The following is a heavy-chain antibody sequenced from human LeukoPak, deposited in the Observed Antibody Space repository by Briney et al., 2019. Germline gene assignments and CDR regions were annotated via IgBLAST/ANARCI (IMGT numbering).Heavy chain of an antibody. J-gene: IGHJ4*02. CDR2: ISYDGSNK. V-gene: IGHV3-30-3*01. D-gene: IGHD3-9*01. CDR3: ARRGFDLLSLDY. Sequence: GGSLRLSCAASGFTFSSYAMHWVRQAPGKGLEWVAVISYDGSNKYYADSVKGRFTISRDNSKNTLYLQMNSLRAEDTAVYYCARRGFDLLSLDYWGQGTLVTASS. CDR1: GFTFSSYA.